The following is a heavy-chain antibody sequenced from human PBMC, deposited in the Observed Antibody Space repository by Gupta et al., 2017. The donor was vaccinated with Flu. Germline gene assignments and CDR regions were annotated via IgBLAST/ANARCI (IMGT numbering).Heavy chain of an antibody. Sequence: SGSTNYNPSLKSRVTISVDTSKNQFSLKLSSVTAADTAVYYCARTRYSYALGEAFDIWGQGTMVTVSS. CDR3: ARTRYSYALGEAFDI. D-gene: IGHD5-18*01. V-gene: IGHV4-34*01. J-gene: IGHJ3*02. CDR2: SGST.